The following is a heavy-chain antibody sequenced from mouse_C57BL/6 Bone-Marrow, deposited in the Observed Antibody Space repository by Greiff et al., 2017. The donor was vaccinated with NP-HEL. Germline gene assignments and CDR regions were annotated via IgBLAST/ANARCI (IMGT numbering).Heavy chain of an antibody. V-gene: IGHV3-1*01. CDR2: ISYSGST. D-gene: IGHD2-1*01. J-gene: IGHJ3*01. Sequence: EVQLVESGPGMVKPSQSLSLSCTVTGYSITSCYDWHWIRHFPGNKLEWMGYISYSGSTNYNPSLKSRISITHDTSKNHFFLKLNSVTTEDTATYYCARDCGNYYWFAYWGQGTLVTVSA. CDR3: ARDCGNYYWFAY. CDR1: GYSITSCYD.